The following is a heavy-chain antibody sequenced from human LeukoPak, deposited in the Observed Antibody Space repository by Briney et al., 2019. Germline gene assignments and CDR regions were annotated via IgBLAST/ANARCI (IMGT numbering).Heavy chain of an antibody. J-gene: IGHJ4*02. CDR3: AKAAQWGYDSSGYILDFDY. CDR2: ISGSDGST. D-gene: IGHD3-22*01. CDR1: GFTFSSSA. V-gene: IGHV3-23*01. Sequence: GGSLRLSCAASGFTFSSSAMSWVRLAPGKGLEWVSGISGSDGSTYYADSVKGRFTISRDNSKNTLFLQMNSLRAEDTAVYYCAKAAQWGYDSSGYILDFDYWGQGTLVTVSS.